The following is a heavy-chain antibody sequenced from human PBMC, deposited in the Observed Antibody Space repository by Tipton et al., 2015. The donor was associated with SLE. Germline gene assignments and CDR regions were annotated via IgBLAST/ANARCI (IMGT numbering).Heavy chain of an antibody. CDR2: INHSGST. D-gene: IGHD1-26*01. V-gene: IGHV4-34*01. J-gene: IGHJ6*02. CDR1: GGSFSGYY. Sequence: LRLSCDVYGGSFSGYYWTWIRQLPEKGLEWIGEINHSGSTNHNPSLKSRVTISVDTSKNQVSLNLSSVTAADTAVYYCARGRRSGALYIQYYGMDVWGQGTAVIVSS. CDR3: ARGRRSGALYIQYYGMDV.